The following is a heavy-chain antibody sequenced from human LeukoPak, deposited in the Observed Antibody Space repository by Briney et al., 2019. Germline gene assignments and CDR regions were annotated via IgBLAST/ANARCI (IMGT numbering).Heavy chain of an antibody. V-gene: IGHV3-21*01. CDR1: GFTFSSYS. D-gene: IGHD2-2*01. Sequence: PGGSLRLSCAASGFTFSSYSMNWVRQAPGKGLEWVSSIISSSSYIYYADSVEGRFPISRHNAKNSLYLQMNSLRAEDTAVYYCARTYCSSTSCFWFDYWGQGTLVTVSS. CDR2: IISSSSYI. CDR3: ARTYCSSTSCFWFDY. J-gene: IGHJ4*02.